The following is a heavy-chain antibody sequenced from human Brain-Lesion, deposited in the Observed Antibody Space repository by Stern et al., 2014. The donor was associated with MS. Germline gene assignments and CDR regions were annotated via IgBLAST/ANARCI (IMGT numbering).Heavy chain of an antibody. CDR2: IYYSGNT. Sequence: QLVESGPGLVKPSETLSLTCTVAGGSVSSTSYAWAWIRQPPGKGLEWIGTIYYSGNTYYSPSLKSRLTISLDTSQNPFSLQLSSVTAADTAVYYCAGEEDIRYCSGGSCTGNWFDPWGQGTLVTVSS. D-gene: IGHD2-15*01. J-gene: IGHJ5*02. V-gene: IGHV4-39*02. CDR1: GGSVSSTSYA. CDR3: AGEEDIRYCSGGSCTGNWFDP.